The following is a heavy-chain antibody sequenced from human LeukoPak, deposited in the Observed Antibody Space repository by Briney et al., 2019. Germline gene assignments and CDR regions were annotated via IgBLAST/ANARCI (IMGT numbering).Heavy chain of an antibody. J-gene: IGHJ4*02. CDR2: ISWNSGSI. CDR1: GFTFDDYA. V-gene: IGHV3-9*01. CDR3: AKDTAYGSGNPLFDY. Sequence: GGSLRLSCAASGFTFDDYAMHWVRHAPGKGLEWVSGISWNSGSIGYADSVKGRFTISRDNAKNSLYLQMNSLRAEDTALYYCAKDTAYGSGNPLFDYWGQGTLVTVSS. D-gene: IGHD3-10*01.